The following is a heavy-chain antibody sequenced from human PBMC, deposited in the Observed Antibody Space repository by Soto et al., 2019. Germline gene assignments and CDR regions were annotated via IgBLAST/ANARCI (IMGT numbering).Heavy chain of an antibody. CDR1: RFTFTNFG. CDR2: ISYDGNSK. D-gene: IGHD1-26*01. Sequence: GGSLRLSCAGSRFTFTNFGMHWVRQAPGKGLEWVAYISYDGNSKFYADSVKGRFTISRDDSQNTLFLQMSSLRAEDTAVYYCANVRMGRSFSHYYAMAVWGLVTTVSVSS. CDR3: ANVRMGRSFSHYYAMAV. J-gene: IGHJ6*02. V-gene: IGHV3-30*18.